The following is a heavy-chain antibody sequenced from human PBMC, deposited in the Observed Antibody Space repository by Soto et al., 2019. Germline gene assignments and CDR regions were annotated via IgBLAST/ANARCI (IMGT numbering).Heavy chain of an antibody. J-gene: IGHJ6*02. V-gene: IGHV1-8*01. CDR1: GYTFTSYD. CDR3: GRYCSGGSCYSDYYYGMDV. CDR2: MNPNSGNT. Sequence: QVQLVQSGAEVKKPGASVKVSCKASGYTFTSYDINWVRQATGQGLEWMGWMNPNSGNTGYAQKFQGRVTMTRITSIRTSYIELSSLRSEDTAVYYCGRYCSGGSCYSDYYYGMDVWGQGTTVTVSS. D-gene: IGHD2-15*01.